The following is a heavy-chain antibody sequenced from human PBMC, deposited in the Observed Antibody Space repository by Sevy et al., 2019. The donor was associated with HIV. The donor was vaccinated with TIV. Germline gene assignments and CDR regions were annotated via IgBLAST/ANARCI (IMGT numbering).Heavy chain of an antibody. V-gene: IGHV1-2*02. CDR3: ARESYDFWTGPVDYDYGMDV. Sequence: ASVKVSCKASGYIFTDYYIHWVRQAPGQGLEWMAWINSDSGVTNYAQKFQGEVTVTRDTSVSTANMELNRLTSDDTAVYYCARESYDFWTGPVDYDYGMDVWGQGTTVTVSS. CDR1: GYIFTDYY. J-gene: IGHJ6*02. D-gene: IGHD3-3*01. CDR2: INSDSGVT.